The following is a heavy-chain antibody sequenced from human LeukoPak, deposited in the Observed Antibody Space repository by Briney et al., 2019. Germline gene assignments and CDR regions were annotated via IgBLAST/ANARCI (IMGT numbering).Heavy chain of an antibody. CDR2: ISSSSSYI. J-gene: IGHJ4*02. V-gene: IGHV3-21*01. Sequence: GGSLRLSCAASGFTLSSYSMNWVRQAPGKGLEWVSSISSSSSYIYYADSVKGRFTISRDNAKDSLYLQMNSLRAEDTAVYYCARDLSPTIFGVVILDYWGQGTLVTVSS. D-gene: IGHD3-3*01. CDR3: ARDLSPTIFGVVILDY. CDR1: GFTLSSYS.